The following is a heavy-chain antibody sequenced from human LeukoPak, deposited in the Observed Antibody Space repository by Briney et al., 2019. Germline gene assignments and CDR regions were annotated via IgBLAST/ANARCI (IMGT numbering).Heavy chain of an antibody. CDR1: GYTFTSYY. J-gene: IGHJ5*02. V-gene: IGHV1-46*01. CDR3: ARDNSVEDTAWWFDP. CDR2: INPSGGST. D-gene: IGHD4-23*01. Sequence: ASVKVSCKASGYTFTSYYMHWVRQAPGHGLEWMGVINPSGGSTSYAQKFQGRVTMTRDMSTSTDYMELSSLRSEDTAVYYCARDNSVEDTAWWFDPWGQGTLVTVSS.